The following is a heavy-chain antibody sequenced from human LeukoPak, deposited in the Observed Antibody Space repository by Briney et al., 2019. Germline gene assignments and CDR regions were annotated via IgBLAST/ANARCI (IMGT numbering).Heavy chain of an antibody. Sequence: PGGSLRLSCAASGFTFSSFAMGWVRQAPGKGLQWVSSISGRDGSTYYAASVKGRFAISRDNSKNTLYLQMNSLRAEDTAVYYCAKVGEYFGWLRFDYWGQGTLVTVSS. D-gene: IGHD3-9*01. CDR3: AKVGEYFGWLRFDY. CDR1: GFTFSSFA. J-gene: IGHJ4*02. V-gene: IGHV3-23*01. CDR2: ISGRDGST.